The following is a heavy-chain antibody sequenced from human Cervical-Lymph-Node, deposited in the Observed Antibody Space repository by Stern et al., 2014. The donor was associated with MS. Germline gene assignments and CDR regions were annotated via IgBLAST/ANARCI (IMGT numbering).Heavy chain of an antibody. D-gene: IGHD5-24*01. Sequence: EVQLVESGEGLVQPGGSLRLSCAASGFSFSSYWMHLVRQAPGQGLVWVSRIDSDGSTTGYADSVKGRFTISRDNAKNTLYLQMNSLRAEDTAVYYCATLGWADYWGQGTLVTVSS. CDR3: ATLGWADY. J-gene: IGHJ4*02. CDR1: GFSFSSYW. CDR2: IDSDGSTT. V-gene: IGHV3-74*02.